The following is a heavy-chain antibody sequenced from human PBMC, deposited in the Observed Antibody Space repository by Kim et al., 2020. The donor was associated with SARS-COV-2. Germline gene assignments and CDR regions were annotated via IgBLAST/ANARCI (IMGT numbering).Heavy chain of an antibody. J-gene: IGHJ4*02. CDR3: ARHEDYGDYFDY. D-gene: IGHD4-17*01. V-gene: IGHV5-10-1*01. Sequence: NYSPSFQVHVTISANKSISTAYLQWSSLKATDTAMYYCARHEDYGDYFDYWGQGTLVTVSS.